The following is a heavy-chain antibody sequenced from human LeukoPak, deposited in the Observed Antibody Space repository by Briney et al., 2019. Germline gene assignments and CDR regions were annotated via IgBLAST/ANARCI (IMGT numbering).Heavy chain of an antibody. J-gene: IGHJ3*02. CDR3: ARQLGYCGGTRCYTNHDAFDI. CDR2: INWNGGST. CDR1: GFTFDDHG. D-gene: IGHD2-2*02. V-gene: IGHV3-20*04. Sequence: GGSLRLSCAASGFTFDDHGMSWVRQAPGKGLEWVSGINWNGGSTGFADSVKGRFTISRDNAKNSLYLQMNSLRAEDTALYYCARQLGYCGGTRCYTNHDAFDIWGRGTMVTVSS.